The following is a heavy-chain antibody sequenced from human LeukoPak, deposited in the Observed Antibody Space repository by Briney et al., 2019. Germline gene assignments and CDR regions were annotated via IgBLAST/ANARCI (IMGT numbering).Heavy chain of an antibody. CDR1: GYSLSELS. Sequence: AASVTVSCKVSGYSLSELSTHWVRQAPGQGLEWMGGFDPGDDETIYAQKFQGRVTMTEDTSTDTAYLELSSLRPEDTAVYFCATEKDLLLDSWGQGTPVTVSS. CDR3: ATEKDLLLDS. D-gene: IGHD1-26*01. V-gene: IGHV1-24*01. J-gene: IGHJ5*01. CDR2: FDPGDDET.